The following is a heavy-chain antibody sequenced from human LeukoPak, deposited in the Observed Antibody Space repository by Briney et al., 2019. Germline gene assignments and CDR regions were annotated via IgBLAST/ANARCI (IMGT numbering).Heavy chain of an antibody. CDR3: ASAYYDSGYSSRKPDSTTPPDAFDI. J-gene: IGHJ3*02. V-gene: IGHV4-34*01. CDR1: VGSFSGYY. Sequence: PSETLSLTCAVYVGSFSGYYWTWIRQPPGKGLEWIGEINDSGSTNYNPSLKSRVTISVDTSKNQFSLKLSSVTAADTAVYYCASAYYDSGYSSRKPDSTTPPDAFDIWGQGTTVTVSS. D-gene: IGHD3-22*01. CDR2: INDSGST.